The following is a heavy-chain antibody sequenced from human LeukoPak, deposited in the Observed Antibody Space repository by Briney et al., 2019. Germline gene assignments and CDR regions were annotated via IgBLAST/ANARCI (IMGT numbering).Heavy chain of an antibody. CDR3: ARGGAARLHFQN. Sequence: SETLSLTCTVSGGSISAYYWNWIRQPPGKGLEWIGYIYHSGSTNYNPSLQSRVTMSVDTSKNQFSLNLNSVTAADTAVYYCARGGAARLHFQNWGQGTLVTVSS. CDR2: IYHSGST. J-gene: IGHJ1*01. D-gene: IGHD6-6*01. CDR1: GGSISAYY. V-gene: IGHV4-59*01.